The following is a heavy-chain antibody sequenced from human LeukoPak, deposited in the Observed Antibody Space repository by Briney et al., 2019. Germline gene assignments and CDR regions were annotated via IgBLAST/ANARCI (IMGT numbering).Heavy chain of an antibody. J-gene: IGHJ4*02. CDR2: INPDGSST. CDR3: ATDQTGEEDY. V-gene: IGHV3-74*01. Sequence: GGSLRLSCAASGFIFSSYWIHWVRQAPGKGPVWVSRINPDGSSTTYADSVRGRFTISRDNAKNRLYLQMDSLRAEDTAVYYCATDQTGEEDYWGQGTLVTVSS. D-gene: IGHD7-27*01. CDR1: GFIFSSYW.